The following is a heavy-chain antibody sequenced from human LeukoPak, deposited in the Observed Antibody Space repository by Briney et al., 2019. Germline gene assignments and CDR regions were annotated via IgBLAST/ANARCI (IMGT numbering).Heavy chain of an antibody. CDR3: ARDLYGSGTFDT. V-gene: IGHV1-2*02. CDR1: GYTFTGYY. CDR2: INPNSGGT. D-gene: IGHD3-10*01. J-gene: IGHJ3*02. Sequence: ASVKVSCKASGYTFTGYYMHWVRQAPGQGLEWMGWINPNSGGTNYAQKFQGRVTMTRDTSISTAYMELSRLRSDDTAVYYCARDLYGSGTFDTWGQGTMVTVSS.